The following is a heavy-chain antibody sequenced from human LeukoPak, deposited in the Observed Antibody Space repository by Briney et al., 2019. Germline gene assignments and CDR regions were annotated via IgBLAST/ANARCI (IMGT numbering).Heavy chain of an antibody. Sequence: SVKVSCKASGGTFSSYAISWVRQAPGQGLEWMGGIIPIFGTANYAQKFQGRVTITTDESTSTAYMELSSLRSEDTAVYYCARALNYHDSSGYFFYWGQRTLVTVSS. CDR3: ARALNYHDSSGYFFY. D-gene: IGHD3-22*01. CDR1: GGTFSSYA. V-gene: IGHV1-69*05. CDR2: IIPIFGTA. J-gene: IGHJ4*02.